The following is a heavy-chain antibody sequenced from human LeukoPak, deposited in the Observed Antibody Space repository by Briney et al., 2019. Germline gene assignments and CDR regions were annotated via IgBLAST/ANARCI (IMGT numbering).Heavy chain of an antibody. CDR1: GDSISSTNW. Sequence: PSGTLSLTCGVSGDSISSTNWWSWVRQPPGKGLEWIGEIYHSGSTNYNPSLKSRVTISVDKPKNQFSLKLSSVTAADTAVYYCTRGGTGHLDYWGQGTLVTVSS. D-gene: IGHD7-27*01. CDR2: IYHSGST. J-gene: IGHJ4*02. CDR3: TRGGTGHLDY. V-gene: IGHV4-4*02.